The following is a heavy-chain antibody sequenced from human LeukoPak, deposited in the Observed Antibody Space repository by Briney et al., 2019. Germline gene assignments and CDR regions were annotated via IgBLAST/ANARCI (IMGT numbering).Heavy chain of an antibody. CDR1: GYTXTGYY. J-gene: IGHJ5*02. Sequence: ASVKVSCKASGYTXTGYYMHGVRQAPGQGLEWMAWITPNSGGTSYAQKFQGRVTMTRDTSISTVYMELSRLTSDDTAVYYCARLKSTISSGWFDPWGQGTLVTVSS. D-gene: IGHD6-6*01. V-gene: IGHV1-2*02. CDR3: ARLKSTISSGWFDP. CDR2: ITPNSGGT.